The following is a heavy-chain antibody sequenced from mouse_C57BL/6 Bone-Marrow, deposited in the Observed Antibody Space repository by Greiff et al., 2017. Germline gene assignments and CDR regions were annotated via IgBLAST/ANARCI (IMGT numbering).Heavy chain of an antibody. V-gene: IGHV1-26*01. Sequence: EVQLQQSGPELVKPGASVKISCKASGYTFTDYYMNWVKQSHGKSLEWIGDINPNNGGTSYNQKFKGKATLTVDKSSSTAYMELRNLTSEDSAVYYCARTDSNYLYYYAMDYWGQGTSVTVSS. D-gene: IGHD2-5*01. CDR3: ARTDSNYLYYYAMDY. J-gene: IGHJ4*01. CDR2: INPNNGGT. CDR1: GYTFTDYY.